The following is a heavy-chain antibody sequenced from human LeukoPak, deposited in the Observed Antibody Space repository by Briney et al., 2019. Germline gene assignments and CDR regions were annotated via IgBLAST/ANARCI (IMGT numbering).Heavy chain of an antibody. CDR3: ARLDSSGWFY. V-gene: IGHV5-51*01. D-gene: IGHD6-19*01. CDR1: GYIFTSNW. Sequence: GESLKISCKGSGYIFTSNWIGWVRQMPGKGLGWMGIIFPGVFDTSYSPSLQGEASISVDNSLNTAYLQWSSLKASDTAIYFCARLDSSGWFYWGQGTLVTVSP. J-gene: IGHJ4*02. CDR2: IFPGVFDT.